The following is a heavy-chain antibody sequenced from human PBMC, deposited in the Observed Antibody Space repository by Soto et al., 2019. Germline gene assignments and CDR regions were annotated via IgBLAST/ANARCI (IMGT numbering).Heavy chain of an antibody. CDR3: ARRGVVVVAATYYFDY. D-gene: IGHD2-15*01. CDR2: INHSGST. V-gene: IGHV4-34*01. CDR1: GGSFSGYY. J-gene: IGHJ4*02. Sequence: SETLSLTCAAYGGSFSGYYWSWIRQPPGKGLEWIGEINHSGSTNYNPSLKRRVTISVDTSKNQFSLKLSSVTAADTAVYYCARRGVVVVAATYYFDYWGQGTLVTVSS.